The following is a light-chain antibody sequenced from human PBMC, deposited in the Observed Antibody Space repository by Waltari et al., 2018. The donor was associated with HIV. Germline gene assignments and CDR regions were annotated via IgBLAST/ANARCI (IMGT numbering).Light chain of an antibody. CDR1: GSNIGSNT. CDR2: RNN. CDR3: AAWDDSLNGPV. Sequence: QSVLTQSPSASGTPWQRVTISCSGSGSNIGSNTVHWYQQVPGTAPKLLIYRNNRRPSGVPDRFSGSKSGASASLAISGLQSEDEADYYCAAWDDSLNGPVFGGGTRLTVL. V-gene: IGLV1-44*01. J-gene: IGLJ2*01.